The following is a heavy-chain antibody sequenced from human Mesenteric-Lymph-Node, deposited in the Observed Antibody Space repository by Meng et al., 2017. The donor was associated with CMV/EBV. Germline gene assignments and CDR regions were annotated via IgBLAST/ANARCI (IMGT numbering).Heavy chain of an antibody. CDR2: IFGSVKT. CDR1: GFTVSSSI. J-gene: IGHJ4*02. Sequence: GGSLRLSCEASGFTVSSSIMNWVRQPPGKGLEWVSAIFGSVKTYYAGSVKSRFTNSRDISKNALYLHMNTVKADDTAVYYCARGLDPFDSWGQGTLVTVSS. CDR3: ARGLDPFDS. V-gene: IGHV3-53*03.